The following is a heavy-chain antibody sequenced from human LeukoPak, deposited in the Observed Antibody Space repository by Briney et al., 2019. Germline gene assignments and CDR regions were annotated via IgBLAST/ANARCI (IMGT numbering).Heavy chain of an antibody. D-gene: IGHD6-19*01. Sequence: GGSLRLSCAAYGFTFSNAWMSWVRQAPGKGLEWVGRIKSKTDGGTKDYAAPVKGRFTISRDDSKNTLYLQMISLKTEDTSVYYCTTDGRYSSGWPSWGQGTLVTVSS. CDR3: TTDGRYSSGWPS. J-gene: IGHJ4*02. CDR2: IKSKTDGGTK. CDR1: GFTFSNAW. V-gene: IGHV3-15*01.